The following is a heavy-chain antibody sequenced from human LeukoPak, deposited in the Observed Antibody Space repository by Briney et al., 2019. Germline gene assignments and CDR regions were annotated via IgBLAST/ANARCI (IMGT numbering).Heavy chain of an antibody. Sequence: PSETLSLTCAVYGGSFSGYYWSWIRQPPGKGLEWIGEINHSGSTNYNPSLKSRVTISVDTSKNKFSLKLSSVTAADTAVYYCARGGGSSSWYRWDYWGQGTLVTVSS. CDR3: ARGGGSSSWYRWDY. CDR2: INHSGST. D-gene: IGHD6-13*01. J-gene: IGHJ4*02. CDR1: GGSFSGYY. V-gene: IGHV4-34*01.